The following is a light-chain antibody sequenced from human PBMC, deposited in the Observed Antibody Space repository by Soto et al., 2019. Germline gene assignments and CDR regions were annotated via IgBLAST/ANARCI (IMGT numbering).Light chain of an antibody. CDR2: GAS. J-gene: IGKJ2*02. CDR1: HSVSAS. V-gene: IGKV3-15*01. CDR3: QQYNNWPLCT. Sequence: VMTQSPATLSVSPGERATLSCRASHSVSASLAWYQQKPGQAPRLLIYGASTRATGIPARFSGSGSGTEFTLTISSLQSEDFAVYYCQQYNNWPLCTFGQGTKLEIK.